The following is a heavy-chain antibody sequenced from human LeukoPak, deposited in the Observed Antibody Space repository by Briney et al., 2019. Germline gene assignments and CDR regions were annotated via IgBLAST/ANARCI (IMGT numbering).Heavy chain of an antibody. V-gene: IGHV3-23*01. CDR2: ISGSCCST. J-gene: IGHJ4*02. CDR1: GCTFSSYA. CDR3: AKGEEVVVPAAHCD. D-gene: IGHD2-2*01. Sequence: PGGSLRLSYTASGCTFSSYAMSWDSQAPGKGMEWVSAISGSCCSTYYAVSVKGRFTISRDNSKNTLYLQMNSLRAEDTAVYYCAKGEEVVVPAAHCDWGQGTLVSVSS.